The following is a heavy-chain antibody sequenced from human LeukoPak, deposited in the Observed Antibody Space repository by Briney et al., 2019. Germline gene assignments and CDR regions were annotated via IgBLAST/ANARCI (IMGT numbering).Heavy chain of an antibody. Sequence: SETLSLTCTVSGGSISSSSYYWGWIRQPPGKGLEWIGSIYYSGSTYYNPSLKSRVTISVDKSKNQFSLKLSSVTAADTAVYYCAKGSLQLVLIDAFDIWGQGTMVTVSS. CDR2: IYYSGST. D-gene: IGHD6-13*01. CDR3: AKGSLQLVLIDAFDI. V-gene: IGHV4-39*07. J-gene: IGHJ3*02. CDR1: GGSISSSSYY.